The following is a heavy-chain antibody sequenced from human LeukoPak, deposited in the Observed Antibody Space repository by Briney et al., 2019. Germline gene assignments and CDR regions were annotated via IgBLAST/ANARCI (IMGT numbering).Heavy chain of an antibody. J-gene: IGHJ4*02. D-gene: IGHD3-3*01. CDR2: ISSSSSYI. CDR3: ARDPKRFLEWLSYYPDY. CDR1: GFTFSSYA. Sequence: GGSLRLSCAASGFTFSSYAMNWVRQAPGKGLEWVSSISSSSSYIYYADSVKGRFTISRDNAKNSLYLQMNSLRAEDTAVYYCARDPKRFLEWLSYYPDYWGQGTLVTVSS. V-gene: IGHV3-21*01.